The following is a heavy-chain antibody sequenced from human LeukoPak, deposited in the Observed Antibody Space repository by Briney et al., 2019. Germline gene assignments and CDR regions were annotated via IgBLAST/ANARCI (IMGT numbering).Heavy chain of an antibody. CDR1: GYSFTGYY. CDR3: AGLSGYDPYYFDY. D-gene: IGHD5-12*01. V-gene: IGHV1-2*02. Sequence: ASVKVSCKASGYSFTGYYMHWVRQAPGQGLEWMGCINPNSGGTDYAQKFQGRVTMTRDTPISTAYMELSRLTSDDTAVYYCAGLSGYDPYYFDYWGQGTLVAVSS. CDR2: INPNSGGT. J-gene: IGHJ4*02.